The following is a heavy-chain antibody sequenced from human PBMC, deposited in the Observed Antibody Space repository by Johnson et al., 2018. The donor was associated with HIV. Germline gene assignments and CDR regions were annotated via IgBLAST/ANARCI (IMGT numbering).Heavy chain of an antibody. CDR1: AFTFSSND. CDR2: ISGSDHST. J-gene: IGHJ3*02. D-gene: IGHD3-3*01. Sequence: VESGGGLVQPGGSLRLSCGASAFTFSSNDMKWVRQAPGKGLEWVSPISGSDHSTYYADSVRGRFTISRDNAKNSLYLQMNSLRAEDTAVYYCARDASLRFLEWFDAFDIWGQGTMVTVSS. V-gene: IGHV3-23*04. CDR3: ARDASLRFLEWFDAFDI.